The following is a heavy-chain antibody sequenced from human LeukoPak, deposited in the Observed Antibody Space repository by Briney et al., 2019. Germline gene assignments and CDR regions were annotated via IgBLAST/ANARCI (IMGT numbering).Heavy chain of an antibody. Sequence: GGSLRLSCAASGFTFSSHGMHWVRQAPGKGLEWVAFIRYDGTNKYHADSVKGRFTISRDNSKNTLYLQMNSLRAEDTAVYYCAKDKDSTNWYFDYWGQGTLVTVSS. CDR1: GFTFSSHG. V-gene: IGHV3-30*02. D-gene: IGHD2-15*01. J-gene: IGHJ4*02. CDR3: AKDKDSTNWYFDY. CDR2: IRYDGTNK.